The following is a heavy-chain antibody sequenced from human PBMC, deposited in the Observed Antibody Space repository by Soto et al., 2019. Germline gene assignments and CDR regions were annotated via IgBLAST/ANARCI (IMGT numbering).Heavy chain of an antibody. CDR3: ARGRTGAGNYYDSSGYQYYFDY. CDR2: INHSGST. Sequence: SETLSLTCAVYGGSFSGYYWSWIRQPPGKGLEWIGEINHSGSTNYNPSLKSRVTISVDTSKNQFSLKLSSVTAADTAVYYCARGRTGAGNYYDSSGYQYYFDYWGQGTLVTSPQ. CDR1: GGSFSGYY. J-gene: IGHJ4*02. D-gene: IGHD3-22*01. V-gene: IGHV4-34*01.